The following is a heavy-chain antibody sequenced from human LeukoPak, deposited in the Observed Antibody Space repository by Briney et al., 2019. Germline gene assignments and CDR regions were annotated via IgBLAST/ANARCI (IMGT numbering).Heavy chain of an antibody. D-gene: IGHD1-26*01. CDR3: ARVVVGATIPHY. J-gene: IGHJ4*02. V-gene: IGHV1-8*01. Sequence: GASVKVSCKASGYTFTSYDINWVRQATGQGLEWMGWMNPNSGNTGYAQKFQGRVTMTRNTSISTAYMELSSLRSEDTSVYYCARVVVGATIPHYWGEGSLVTDFS. CDR2: MNPNSGNT. CDR1: GYTFTSYD.